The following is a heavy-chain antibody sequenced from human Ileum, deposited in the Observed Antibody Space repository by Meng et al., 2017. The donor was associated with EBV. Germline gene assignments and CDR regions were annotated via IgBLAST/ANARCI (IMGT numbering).Heavy chain of an antibody. V-gene: IGHV4-34*01. CDR2: IDHSGST. CDR1: GGSFTNYY. J-gene: IGHJ5*02. Sequence: QVQVQQWGAGLLKPSETLSLTCAVYGGSFTNYYWTWIRQPPGKGLEWIGEIDHSGSTKYNPSPKGRVTISLDTSNNQFSLKLNSVTAADTALYYCARYGRCSGNSFYCFDPWGQGSLVTVSS. CDR3: ARYGRCSGNSFYCFDP. D-gene: IGHD4-23*01.